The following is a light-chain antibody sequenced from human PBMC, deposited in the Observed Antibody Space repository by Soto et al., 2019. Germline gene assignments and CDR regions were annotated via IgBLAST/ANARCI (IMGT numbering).Light chain of an antibody. CDR3: LQYHYWRT. V-gene: IGKV3-15*01. J-gene: IGKJ1*01. CDR1: QSVSSN. Sequence: EIVMTQSPATLSVSPVEGATLSGTASQSVSSNLAWYQQKPGQAPRLFIYAASTRATGIPARFSGSGSGTEFTLTISSLQSEDFAVYYCLQYHYWRTFGQGTKVDI. CDR2: AAS.